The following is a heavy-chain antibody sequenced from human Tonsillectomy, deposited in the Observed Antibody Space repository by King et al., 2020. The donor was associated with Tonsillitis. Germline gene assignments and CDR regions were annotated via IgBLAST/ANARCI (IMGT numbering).Heavy chain of an antibody. V-gene: IGHV3-9*01. Sequence: VQLVESGGGLVQPGRSLRLSCVVSGFTFDEYAMHWVRQVPGKGLEWVSGISWNSDSIDYADSVKGRFTISRDNAKNSLYLQMDRLRGDDTALYFCAKDMAPDTTCWLNYWGQGTLVTVSS. CDR1: GFTFDEYA. D-gene: IGHD2-2*01. CDR2: ISWNSDSI. J-gene: IGHJ4*02. CDR3: AKDMAPDTTCWLNY.